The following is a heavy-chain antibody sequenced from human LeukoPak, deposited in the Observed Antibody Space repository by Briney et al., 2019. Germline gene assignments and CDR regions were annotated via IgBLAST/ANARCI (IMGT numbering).Heavy chain of an antibody. V-gene: IGHV4-39*07. D-gene: IGHD5-18*01. CDR2: IYYSGST. CDR1: DGSISSSSYY. J-gene: IGHJ5*02. CDR3: ARDRSYGLEGWFDP. Sequence: SETLSLTCTVSDGSISSSSYYWGWIRQPPGKGLEWIRSIYYSGSTYYNPSLKSRVTISVDTSKNQFSLKLSSVTAADTAVYYCARDRSYGLEGWFDPWGQGTLVTVSS.